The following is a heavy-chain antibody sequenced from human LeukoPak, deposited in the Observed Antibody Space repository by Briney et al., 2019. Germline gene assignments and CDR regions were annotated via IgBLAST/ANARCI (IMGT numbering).Heavy chain of an antibody. J-gene: IGHJ5*02. CDR1: GGSFSGYY. D-gene: IGHD3-10*01. CDR2: INHSGST. Sequence: PSETLSLTCAVYGGSFSGYYWSWIRQPPGKGLEWIGEINHSGSTNYNPSLKSRVTISVDTSKNQISLKLSSVTAADTAVYYCARPRAKPRSANWFDPWGQGTLVTVSS. V-gene: IGHV4-34*01. CDR3: ARPRAKPRSANWFDP.